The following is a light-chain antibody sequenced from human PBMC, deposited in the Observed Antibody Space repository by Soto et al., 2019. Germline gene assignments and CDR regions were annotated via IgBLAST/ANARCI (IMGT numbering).Light chain of an antibody. CDR2: DVT. CDR1: SRDVGGYDY. V-gene: IGLV2-11*01. Sequence: QSVLTQPRSVSGSPGQSVTISCTGTSRDVGGYDYVSWYQQHPGKAPKLMIYDVTKRPSGVPDRFSGSKSGNTASLTISGLQAEDEADYFCSSYAGSYTYVFGVGTKVTGL. CDR3: SSYAGSYTYV. J-gene: IGLJ1*01.